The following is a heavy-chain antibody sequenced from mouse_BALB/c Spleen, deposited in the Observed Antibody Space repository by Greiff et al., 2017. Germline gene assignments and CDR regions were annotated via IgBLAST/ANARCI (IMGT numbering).Heavy chain of an antibody. Sequence: EVKLMESGGGLVKPGGSLKLSCAASGFTFSSYAMSWVRQSPEKRLEWVAEISSGGSYTYYPDTVTGRFTISRDNAKNTLYLEMSSLRSEDTAMYYCARSTTVVEGAMDYWGQGTSVTVSS. J-gene: IGHJ4*01. CDR3: ARSTTVVEGAMDY. CDR1: GFTFSSYA. CDR2: ISSGGSYT. D-gene: IGHD1-1*01. V-gene: IGHV5-9-4*01.